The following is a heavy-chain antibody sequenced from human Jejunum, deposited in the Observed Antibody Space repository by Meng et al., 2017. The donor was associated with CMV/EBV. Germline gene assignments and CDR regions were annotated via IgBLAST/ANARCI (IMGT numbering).Heavy chain of an antibody. CDR3: ALFTRSWFDP. CDR2: IYWDDDK. V-gene: IGHV2-5*02. CDR1: VFSLSTSEVG. J-gene: IGHJ5*02. D-gene: IGHD2-2*01. Sequence: QLPLKESVPTPFKPTHTLTLTVTVSVFSLSTSEVGVRWTPQPPGKALEWLAVIYWDDDKRYSPSLKSRLTITKDTSKNQVVLTLTNMDPVDTATYYCALFTRSWFDPWGQGTLVTVSS.